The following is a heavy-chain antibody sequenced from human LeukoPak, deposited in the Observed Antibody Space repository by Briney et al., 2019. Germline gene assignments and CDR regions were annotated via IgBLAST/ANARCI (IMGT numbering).Heavy chain of an antibody. Sequence: GRSLRLSCAASGFTVSSNYMSWVRQAPGKGLEWVSVIYSGGSTYYADSVKGRFTISRDNSKNTLYLQMNSLRAEDTAVYYCARDTHYSLNYGTYYYYGMDVWGQGTTVTVSS. CDR3: ARDTHYSLNYGTYYYYGMDV. J-gene: IGHJ6*02. D-gene: IGHD4-17*01. V-gene: IGHV3-66*01. CDR1: GFTVSSNY. CDR2: IYSGGST.